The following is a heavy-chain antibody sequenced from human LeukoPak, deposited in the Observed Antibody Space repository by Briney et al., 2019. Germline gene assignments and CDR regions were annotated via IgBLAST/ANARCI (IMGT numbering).Heavy chain of an antibody. Sequence: SGPTLVKPTQTLTLTCTFSGISLSTSGVGVGWIRQPPVKTLECLALIYCDVNKRYSTSRKSTLTVTKDTSKYQVVLTITNMDPVDTATYYCAHRGSHYYDSSGYQFHKHAFDIWGQGTMVTASS. CDR2: IYCDVNK. D-gene: IGHD3-22*01. CDR3: AHRGSHYYDSSGYQFHKHAFDI. CDR1: GISLSTSGVG. J-gene: IGHJ3*02. V-gene: IGHV2-5*02.